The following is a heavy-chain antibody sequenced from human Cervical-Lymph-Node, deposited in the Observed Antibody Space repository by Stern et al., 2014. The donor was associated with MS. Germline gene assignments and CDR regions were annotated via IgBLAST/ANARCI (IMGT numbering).Heavy chain of an antibody. CDR1: GFTFSSYG. J-gene: IGHJ4*02. CDR3: ARDYEDTSMLFDH. CDR2: ISYDGNDK. V-gene: IGHV3-30*03. Sequence: VQLVESGGAVVQPGRSLRLSCAASGFTFSSYGMHWVRQAPGKGLEWVTVISYDGNDKNYAASVKGRFTISRDNSKNTLHLQINSVTPDDTAIYSCARDYEDTSMLFDHWGQGTLVTVSS. D-gene: IGHD2-8*01.